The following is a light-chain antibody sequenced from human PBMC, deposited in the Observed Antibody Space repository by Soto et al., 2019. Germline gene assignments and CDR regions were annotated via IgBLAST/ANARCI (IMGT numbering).Light chain of an antibody. J-gene: IGKJ4*01. CDR3: QQYFDVPFT. CDR1: RSVLYKSNNKNH. CDR2: WAS. V-gene: IGKV4-1*01. Sequence: DIVMTQSPDSLAVSLGERATMNCKCSRSVLYKSNNKNHLAWYQQKPGQPPQLIIYWASTRESGVPERFSGRGFGTDFTLTISSLEAEDVAFYWCQQYFDVPFTFGGGTKVDIK.